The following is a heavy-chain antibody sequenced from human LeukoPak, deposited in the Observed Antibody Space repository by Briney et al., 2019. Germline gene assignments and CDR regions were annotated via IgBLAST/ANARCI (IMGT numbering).Heavy chain of an antibody. J-gene: IGHJ4*02. D-gene: IGHD3-22*01. CDR1: GGSFSGYY. CDR3: ARHHYYDSSGLFDY. V-gene: IGHV4-39*01. CDR2: IYYSGST. Sequence: SETLSLTCAVYGGSFSGYYWGWIRQPPGKGLEWIGSIYYSGSTYYNPSLKSRVTISVDTSKNQFSLRLSSVTAADTAVYYCARHHYYDSSGLFDYWGQGTLVTVSS.